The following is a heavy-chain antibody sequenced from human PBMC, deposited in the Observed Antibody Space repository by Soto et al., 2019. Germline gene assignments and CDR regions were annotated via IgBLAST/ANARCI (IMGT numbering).Heavy chain of an antibody. CDR1: GYSFTTFW. D-gene: IGHD4-4*01. J-gene: IGHJ5*02. V-gene: IGHV5-10-1*01. CDR2: IDPRDSYV. CDR3: ARLYCNTSTCDSWFDP. Sequence: GESLKISCTGFGYSFTTFWISWVRQMPGKGLEWMGRIDPRDSYVTYSPSFEGHVTISGDKSSNTAYLQWGSLKASDTAIYYCARLYCNTSTCDSWFDPWGQGTLVTVSS.